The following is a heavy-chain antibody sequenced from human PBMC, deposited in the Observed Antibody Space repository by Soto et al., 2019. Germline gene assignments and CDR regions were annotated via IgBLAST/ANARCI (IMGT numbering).Heavy chain of an antibody. V-gene: IGHV4-59*01. J-gene: IGHJ3*02. CDR1: GGSISSYY. Sequence: PSETLFLTCTVSGGSISSYYWSWIRQPPGKGLEWIGYIYYSGSTNYNPSLKSRVTISVDTSKNQFSLKLSSVTAADTAVYYCASETYYDSSGYYLGAFDIWGQGTMVTVSS. CDR3: ASETYYDSSGYYLGAFDI. D-gene: IGHD3-22*01. CDR2: IYYSGST.